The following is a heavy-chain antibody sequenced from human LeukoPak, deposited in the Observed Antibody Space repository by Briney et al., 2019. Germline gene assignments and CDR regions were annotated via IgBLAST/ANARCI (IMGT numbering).Heavy chain of an antibody. CDR3: ARGGFLEWLPYYYYYGMDV. CDR1: GGSISSYY. V-gene: IGHV4-59*01. Sequence: PSETLSLTCTVSGGSISSYYWSWLRQPPGKGLEWIGYIYYSGSTNYNPSLKSRVTISVDTSKNQFSLKLSSVTAADTAVYYCARGGFLEWLPYYYYYGMDVWGQGTTVTVSS. CDR2: IYYSGST. D-gene: IGHD3-3*01. J-gene: IGHJ6*02.